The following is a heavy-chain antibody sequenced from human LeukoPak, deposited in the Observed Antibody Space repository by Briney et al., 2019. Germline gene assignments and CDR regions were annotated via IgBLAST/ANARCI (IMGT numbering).Heavy chain of an antibody. V-gene: IGHV3-23*01. Sequence: PGGSQRLSCAASGFTFSCYAMSWVRQAPGKGLEWVSAISGSGGSTYYADSVKGRFTISRDNSKNTLYLQMNSLRAEDTAVYYCAKDVLRFLEWLNQPPDYWGQGTLVTVSS. CDR2: ISGSGGST. CDR1: GFTFSCYA. D-gene: IGHD3-3*01. CDR3: AKDVLRFLEWLNQPPDY. J-gene: IGHJ4*02.